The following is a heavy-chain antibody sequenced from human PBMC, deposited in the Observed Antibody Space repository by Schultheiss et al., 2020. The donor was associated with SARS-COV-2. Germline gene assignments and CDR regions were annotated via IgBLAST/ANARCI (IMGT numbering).Heavy chain of an antibody. V-gene: IGHV3-23*01. CDR1: GFTFSSYA. J-gene: IGHJ3*02. D-gene: IGHD2-21*02. Sequence: GESLKISCAASGFTFSSYAMSWVRQAPGKGLEWVSAISGSVGSTYYADSVKGRFTISRDNSKNTLYLQMNSLRAEDTAVYYCAGQIGDYDGFEIWGQGTMVTVSS. CDR2: ISGSVGST. CDR3: AGQIGDYDGFEI.